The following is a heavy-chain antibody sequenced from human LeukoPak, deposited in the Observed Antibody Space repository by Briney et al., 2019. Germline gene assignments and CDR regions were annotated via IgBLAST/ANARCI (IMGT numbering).Heavy chain of an antibody. V-gene: IGHV4-59*12. CDR1: GGSLRSFF. D-gene: IGHD6-19*01. Sequence: SETLSLTCTVSGGSLRSFFWSWIRQPPGKGLEWIGYVHYKGSSNYNPSLKSRVTISVDTSKNQFSLKLSSVTAADTAVYYCAREQWLTYWGQGTLVTVSS. CDR2: VHYKGSS. CDR3: AREQWLTY. J-gene: IGHJ4*02.